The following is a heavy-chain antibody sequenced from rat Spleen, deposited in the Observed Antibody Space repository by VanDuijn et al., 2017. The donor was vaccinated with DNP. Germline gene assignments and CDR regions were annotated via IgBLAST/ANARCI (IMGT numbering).Heavy chain of an antibody. D-gene: IGHD1-7*01. J-gene: IGHJ2*01. Sequence: DVHLQESGPGLVKHAQSLSLTCSVTGYSITSTYWAWIRKFPGNKMEWMGYISYSGGTSYHPSLKSRISITRDTSKNQFFLQLNSVTTDDTATYYCARWTRYFDYWGQGVMVTVSS. CDR3: ARWTRYFDY. CDR2: ISYSGGT. V-gene: IGHV3-1*01. CDR1: GYSITSTY.